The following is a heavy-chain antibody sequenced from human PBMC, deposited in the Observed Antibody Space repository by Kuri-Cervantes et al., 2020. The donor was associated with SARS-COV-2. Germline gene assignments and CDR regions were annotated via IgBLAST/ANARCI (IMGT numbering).Heavy chain of an antibody. CDR1: GFNFSNYG. V-gene: IGHV3-33*01. D-gene: IGHD3-3*01. J-gene: IGHJ6*03. CDR3: ASPRGVLRFLEWLSHNLSVDYYYMDV. CDR2: IWYDGSDK. Sequence: LSLTCVASGFNFSNYGMHWVRQAPGKGLEWVAVIWYDGSDKYYADSVKGRFTISRDNSKNTLSLQMNSLRVEDTAVYYCASPRGVLRFLEWLSHNLSVDYYYMDVWGKGTTVTVSS.